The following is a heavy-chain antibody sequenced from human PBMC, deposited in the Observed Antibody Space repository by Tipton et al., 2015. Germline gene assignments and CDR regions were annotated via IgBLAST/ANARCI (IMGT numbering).Heavy chain of an antibody. CDR1: GFAFGYYA. D-gene: IGHD4-11*01. V-gene: IGHV3-23*01. CDR3: ARGPMTTLTGGYFDY. CDR2: IINSGDTT. Sequence: SLRLSCAASGFAFGYYAMSWVRQAPGKGLEWVSTIINSGDTTYYADSVRGRVIISRDNSKNTLYLQMNSLRAEDTAMYYCARGPMTTLTGGYFDYWGQGTLVTVSS. J-gene: IGHJ4*02.